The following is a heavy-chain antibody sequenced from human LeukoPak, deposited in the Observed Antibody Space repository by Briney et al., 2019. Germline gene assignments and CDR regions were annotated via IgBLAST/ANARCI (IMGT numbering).Heavy chain of an antibody. V-gene: IGHV4-34*01. Sequence: SETLSLTCAVYGGSFSGYYWSWIRQPPRKGLEWIGEINHSGSTNYNPSLKSRVTISVDTSKNQFSLKLSSVTAADTAVYYCARASSSSYNWFDPWGQGTLVTVSS. J-gene: IGHJ5*02. CDR1: GGSFSGYY. CDR2: INHSGST. D-gene: IGHD6-13*01. CDR3: ARASSSSYNWFDP.